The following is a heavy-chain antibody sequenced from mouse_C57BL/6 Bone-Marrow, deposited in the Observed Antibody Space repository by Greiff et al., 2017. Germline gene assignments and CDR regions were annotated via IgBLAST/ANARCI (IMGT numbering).Heavy chain of an antibody. V-gene: IGHV1-69*01. CDR3: AREGGDSSGYPAWFAY. D-gene: IGHD3-2*02. J-gene: IGHJ3*01. CDR1: GYTFTSYW. CDR2: IDPSDSYT. Sequence: QVQLKQPGAELVMPGASVKLSCKASGYTFTSYWMHWVKQRPGQGLEWIGEIDPSDSYTNYNQKFKGKSTLTVDKSSSTAYMQLSSLTSEDSAVYYCAREGGDSSGYPAWFAYWGQGTLVTGSA.